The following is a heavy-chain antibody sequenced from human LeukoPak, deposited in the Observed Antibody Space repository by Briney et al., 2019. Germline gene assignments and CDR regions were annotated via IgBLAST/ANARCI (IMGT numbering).Heavy chain of an antibody. Sequence: TTSETLSLTCTVSGGSISSYYWSWIRQPPGKGLEWIGYIYYSGSTKYNPSLKSRVTISVDTSKNQFSLKLTSVTAADTAVYYCARLGIGVVPSAMLGDYYFDYWGQGILVTVSS. CDR1: GGSISSYY. D-gene: IGHD2-2*01. CDR2: IYYSGST. CDR3: ARLGIGVVPSAMLGDYYFDY. V-gene: IGHV4-59*08. J-gene: IGHJ4*02.